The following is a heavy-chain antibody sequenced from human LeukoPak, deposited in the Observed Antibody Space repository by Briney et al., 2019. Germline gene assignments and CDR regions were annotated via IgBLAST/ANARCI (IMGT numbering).Heavy chain of an antibody. J-gene: IGHJ6*02. V-gene: IGHV1-69*01. CDR3: ARDYYDSSGYYYYYYGMDV. CDR2: IIPIFGTA. D-gene: IGHD3-22*01. Sequence: SVKVSCKASGGTFSSYAISWVRQAPGQGLEWMGGIIPIFGTANYAQKFQGRVTITADESTSTAYMELSSLRSEDAAVYYCARDYYDSSGYYYYYYGMDVWGQGTTVTVSS. CDR1: GGTFSSYA.